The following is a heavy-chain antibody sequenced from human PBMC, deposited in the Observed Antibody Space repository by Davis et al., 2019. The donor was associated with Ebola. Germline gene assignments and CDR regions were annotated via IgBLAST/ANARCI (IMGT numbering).Heavy chain of an antibody. CDR3: ARHLLPYVGLDY. Sequence: GESLKISCKASGYSFTNNWIGWVRQMPGKGLEWMGIIYPGDSDTRYNPSFEGQVTISADKSTTTVYLQWSRLKASDTAMYYCARHLLPYVGLDYWGQGTLVTVSS. D-gene: IGHD1-26*01. J-gene: IGHJ4*02. CDR1: GYSFTNNW. V-gene: IGHV5-51*01. CDR2: IYPGDSDT.